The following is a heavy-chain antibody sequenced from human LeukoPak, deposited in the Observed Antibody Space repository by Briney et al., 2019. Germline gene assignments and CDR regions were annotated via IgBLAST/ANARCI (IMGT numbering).Heavy chain of an antibody. D-gene: IGHD6-13*01. J-gene: IGHJ6*02. V-gene: IGHV4-59*01. CDR1: GGSISSYY. CDR3: ARGLKYRVRQQSNSNSYYYGMDV. Sequence: TSETLSLTCTVSGGSISSYYWSWIRQPPGKGLEWIGYIYYSGSTNYNPSLKSRVTISVDTSKNQFSLNLNSVTAADTAVYYCARGLKYRVRQQSNSNSYYYGMDVWGQGTTVTVS. CDR2: IYYSGST.